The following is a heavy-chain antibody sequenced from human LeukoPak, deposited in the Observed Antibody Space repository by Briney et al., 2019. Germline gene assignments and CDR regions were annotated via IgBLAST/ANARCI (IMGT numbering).Heavy chain of an antibody. CDR3: ARDSGITATTAFAFDV. D-gene: IGHD1-20*01. CDR1: GDSISNYY. V-gene: IGHV4-4*07. Sequence: SETLSLTCTVSGDSISNYYWNWIRQPAGKGREWIGRSAVSGSTNYNPSLKSRVTMSVDTSKKQFSLKLSSVTAADTAVYFCARDSGITATTAFAFDVWGQGTEVTVSS. CDR2: SAVSGST. J-gene: IGHJ3*01.